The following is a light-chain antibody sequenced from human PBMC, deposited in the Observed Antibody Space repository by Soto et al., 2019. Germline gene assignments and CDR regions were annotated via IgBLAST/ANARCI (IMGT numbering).Light chain of an antibody. CDR1: SSDIGGYNF. CDR3: SSYGGSNNFV. CDR2: EVT. V-gene: IGLV2-8*01. J-gene: IGLJ1*01. Sequence: QSALTQPPSASGSPGQSVTISCTGTSSDIGGYNFVSWYQHFPGKAPKLIIYEVTKRPSGVPDRFSGSKSGNTASLTVSGLQTDDEADYYCSSYGGSNNFVFGTGTKVTVL.